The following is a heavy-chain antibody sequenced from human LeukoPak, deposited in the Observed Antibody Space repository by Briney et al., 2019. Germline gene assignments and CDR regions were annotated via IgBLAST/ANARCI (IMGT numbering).Heavy chain of an antibody. J-gene: IGHJ6*03. V-gene: IGHV4-39*07. Sequence: SETLSLTCTVSGGSISSSTSGWGWYWGWIRQPPGKGLEWIGEINHSGSTNYNPSLKSRVTISVDTSKNQFSLKLSSVTAADTAVYYCARLDAGVPYYYYYMDVWGKGTTVTVSS. CDR2: INHSGST. D-gene: IGHD7-27*01. CDR3: ARLDAGVPYYYYYMDV. CDR1: GGSISSSTSGWGWY.